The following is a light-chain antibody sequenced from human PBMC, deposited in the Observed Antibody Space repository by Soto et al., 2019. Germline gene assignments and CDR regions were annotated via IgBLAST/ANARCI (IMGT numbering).Light chain of an antibody. CDR1: SSDVGGYDY. V-gene: IGLV2-14*01. CDR2: EVT. Sequence: QSALTQPASVSGSPGQSITISCTGTSSDVGGYDYVSWYQQHPGNAPKLLIYEVTNRPSGVSNRFSASKSGNTASLTISGLQAEDEADYYCSSYTSSSTYVFGTGTKLTVL. J-gene: IGLJ1*01. CDR3: SSYTSSSTYV.